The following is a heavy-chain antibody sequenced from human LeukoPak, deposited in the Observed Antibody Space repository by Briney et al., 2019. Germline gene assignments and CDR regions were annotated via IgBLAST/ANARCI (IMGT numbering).Heavy chain of an antibody. CDR3: ARVEVIFGVVIHDAFDI. V-gene: IGHV3-7*01. J-gene: IGHJ3*02. CDR1: GFTFSSYW. D-gene: IGHD3-3*01. Sequence: GGSLRLSCAASGFTFSSYWMSWVRQAPGKGLEWVANIKQDGSEKYYVDSVKGRFTISRDNAKNSLYLQMNSLRAEDTAVYYCARVEVIFGVVIHDAFDIWGQGTMVTVSS. CDR2: IKQDGSEK.